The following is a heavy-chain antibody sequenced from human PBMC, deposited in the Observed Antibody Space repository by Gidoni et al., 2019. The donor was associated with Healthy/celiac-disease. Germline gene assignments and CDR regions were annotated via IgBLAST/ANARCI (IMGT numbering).Heavy chain of an antibody. V-gene: IGHV3-15*01. J-gene: IGHJ4*02. CDR1: GFTFSNAW. Sequence: EVQLVESGGGLVKPGGSLRLSCAASGFTFSNAWMSWVRQAPGKGLEWVGRIKSKTDGGTTDYAAPVKGRFTISRDDSKNTLYLQMNSLKTEDTAVYYCTTDGGAVTTLDGLDYWGQGTLVTVSS. CDR3: TTDGGAVTTLDGLDY. CDR2: IKSKTDGGTT. D-gene: IGHD4-17*01.